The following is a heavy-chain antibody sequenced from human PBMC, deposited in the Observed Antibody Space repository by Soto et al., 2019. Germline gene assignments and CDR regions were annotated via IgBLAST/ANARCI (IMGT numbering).Heavy chain of an antibody. V-gene: IGHV3-23*01. J-gene: IGHJ4*02. CDR2: ISGRGGTA. CDR3: AKGRGQNWNFDY. D-gene: IGHD1-1*01. Sequence: EVQLLESGGGSVQPGGPLRLSCAASGLTFRSYAMHWVCRPPGKGLEWVSSISGRGGTAYYADSGKGRFSISRDSLVNTLYLQMNSLRAEDTAVYYCAKGRGQNWNFDYWGQGTLVTVSP. CDR1: GLTFRSYA.